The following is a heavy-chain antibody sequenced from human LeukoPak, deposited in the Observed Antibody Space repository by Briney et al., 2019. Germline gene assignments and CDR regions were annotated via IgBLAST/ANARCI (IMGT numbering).Heavy chain of an antibody. J-gene: IGHJ4*02. Sequence: SVKVSCKASGGTFSSYAISWVRQAPGQGLEWMGGIIPIFGTANYAQKFQGRVTITADESTCTAYMELSSLRSEDTAVYYCARDSPAIYGSGSYSPHFDYWGQGTLVTVSS. V-gene: IGHV1-69*13. CDR1: GGTFSSYA. CDR2: IIPIFGTA. D-gene: IGHD3-10*01. CDR3: ARDSPAIYGSGSYSPHFDY.